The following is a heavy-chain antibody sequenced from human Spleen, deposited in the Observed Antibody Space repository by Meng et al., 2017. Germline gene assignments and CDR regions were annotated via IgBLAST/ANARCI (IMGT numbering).Heavy chain of an antibody. J-gene: IGHJ4*02. D-gene: IGHD3/OR15-3a*01. CDR1: GFTFSTYN. CDR2: INDDGSST. CDR3: ARDLNWVVWDY. Sequence: GESLKISCAASGFTFSTYNMHWVRQAPGKGLVWVSRINDDGSSTTYTDSVRGRFTISRDNAKNTLYLQMNSLRAEDTAVYYCARDLNWVVWDYWGQGTRVTVSS. V-gene: IGHV3-74*01.